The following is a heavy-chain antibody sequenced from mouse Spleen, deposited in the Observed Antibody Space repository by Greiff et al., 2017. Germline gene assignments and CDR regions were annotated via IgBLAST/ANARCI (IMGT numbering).Heavy chain of an antibody. CDR3: ARRVYYYGSFYWYFDV. Sequence: VHVKQSGPELVKPGASVKISCKASGYSFTGYYMNWVKQSPEKSLEWIGEINPSTGGTTYNQKFKAKATLTVDKSSSTAYMQLKSLTSEDSAVYYCARRVYYYGSFYWYFDVWGAGTTGTVSS. CDR2: INPSTGGT. D-gene: IGHD1-1*01. CDR1: GYSFTGYY. J-gene: IGHJ1*01. V-gene: IGHV1-42*01.